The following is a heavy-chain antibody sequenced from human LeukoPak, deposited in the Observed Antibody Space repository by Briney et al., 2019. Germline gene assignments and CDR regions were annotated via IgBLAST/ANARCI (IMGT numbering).Heavy chain of an antibody. V-gene: IGHV4-31*03. J-gene: IGHJ3*02. Sequence: SETLSLTCTVSGGSISSGGYYWSWIRQHPGKGLEWIGYIYYSGSTYYNPSLKSRVTISVDTSKNQFSLKPSSVTAADTAVYYCARALGYYDSSGIDAFDIWGQGTMVTVSS. D-gene: IGHD3-22*01. CDR2: IYYSGST. CDR1: GGSISSGGYY. CDR3: ARALGYYDSSGIDAFDI.